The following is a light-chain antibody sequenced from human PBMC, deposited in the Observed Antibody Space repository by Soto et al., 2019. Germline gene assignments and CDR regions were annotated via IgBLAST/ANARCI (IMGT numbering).Light chain of an antibody. CDR3: SAYASRISLV. J-gene: IGLJ2*01. V-gene: IGLV2-14*01. CDR2: DVS. Sequence: QSALTQPASVSGSPGQSITISCTATSSDVGGYNYVSWYQQHPGKAPKLMIYDVSNRPSGVSDRFSGSKSGNTASLTISGVQAEDEADYYCSAYASRISLVFGGGTKLTVL. CDR1: SSDVGGYNY.